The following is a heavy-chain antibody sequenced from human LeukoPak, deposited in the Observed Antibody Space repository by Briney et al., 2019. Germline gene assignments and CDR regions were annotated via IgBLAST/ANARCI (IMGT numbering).Heavy chain of an antibody. CDR2: ISGSGGST. D-gene: IGHD2-15*01. V-gene: IGHV3-23*01. Sequence: GGSLRLSCAASGFTFSSYAMSWVRQAPGKGLEWVSAISGSGGSTYYADSVKGRFTISRDNSKNTLYLQMNSLRAEDTAVYYCAREYCSGGSCQGPYGMDVWGQGTTVTVSS. CDR1: GFTFSSYA. J-gene: IGHJ6*02. CDR3: AREYCSGGSCQGPYGMDV.